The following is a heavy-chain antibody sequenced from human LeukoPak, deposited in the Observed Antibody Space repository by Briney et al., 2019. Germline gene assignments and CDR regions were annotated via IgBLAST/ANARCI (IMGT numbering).Heavy chain of an antibody. CDR2: IYSGGST. J-gene: IGHJ6*02. V-gene: IGHV3-66*01. CDR1: GFTVSSNY. Sequence: PGGSLRLSCAASGFTVSSNYMSWVRQAPGKGLEWVSVIYSGGSTYYADSVKGRFTISRDSSKNTLYLQMNSLRAEDTAVYYCARLGYYYYYGMDVWGQGTTVTVSS. CDR3: ARLGYYYYYGMDV.